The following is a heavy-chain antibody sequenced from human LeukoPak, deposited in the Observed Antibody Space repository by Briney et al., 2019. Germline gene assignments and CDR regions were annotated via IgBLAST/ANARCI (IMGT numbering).Heavy chain of an antibody. Sequence: GGSPRLSCVASGFIFSNAWMNWVRQAPGKGLEWVGLFKSKTNGGTTDYAAPVKGRFTISRDDSKNTVYLQMNSLKTEDTAVYYCATEYQGSFDYWGQGALVTVSS. CDR3: ATEYQGSFDY. J-gene: IGHJ4*02. CDR1: GFIFSNAW. V-gene: IGHV3-15*01. CDR2: FKSKTNGGTT. D-gene: IGHD3-10*01.